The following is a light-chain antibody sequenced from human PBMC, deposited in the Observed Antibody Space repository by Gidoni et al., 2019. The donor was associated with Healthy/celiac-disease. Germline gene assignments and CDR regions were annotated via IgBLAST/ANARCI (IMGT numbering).Light chain of an antibody. CDR1: NIGSKS. CDR3: QVWDSSSDHVV. Sequence: SDVLTQPPSVSVAPGQTARITCGGNNIGSKSVHWYQQKPGQAPVLVVYDDSDRPSRIPERFSGSNSGNTATLTISRVEAGDEADYYCQVWDSSSDHVVFGGGTKLTVL. V-gene: IGLV3-21*02. J-gene: IGLJ2*01. CDR2: DDS.